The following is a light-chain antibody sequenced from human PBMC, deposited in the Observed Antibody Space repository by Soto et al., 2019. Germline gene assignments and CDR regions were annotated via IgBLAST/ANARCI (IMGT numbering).Light chain of an antibody. CDR1: SSDIGSYNA. CDR2: DVF. J-gene: IGLJ2*01. V-gene: IGLV2-11*01. CDR3: SSFAPSYRVI. Sequence: QSALTQPRSVSGSPGHSVTISCFGTSSDIGSYNAVSWYQQHPGKAPELIIFDVFERPSGVPDRFSGSKSGNSASLTISGLQAEDESDYYCSSFAPSYRVIFGGGTKVTVL.